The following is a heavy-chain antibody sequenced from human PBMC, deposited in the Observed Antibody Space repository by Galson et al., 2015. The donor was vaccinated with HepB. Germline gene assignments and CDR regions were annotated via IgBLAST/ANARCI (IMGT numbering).Heavy chain of an antibody. CDR1: GGTFSSYA. D-gene: IGHD3-3*01. J-gene: IGHJ6*02. V-gene: IGHV1-46*01. CDR2: INPSGGST. CDR3: ARDKPLYYDFWSGYDGDYYYGMDV. Sequence: SVKVSCKASGGTFSSYAISWVRQAPGQGLEWMGIINPSGGSTSYAQKFQGRVTMTRDTSTSTVYMELSSLRSEDTAVYYCARDKPLYYDFWSGYDGDYYYGMDVWGQGTTVTVSS.